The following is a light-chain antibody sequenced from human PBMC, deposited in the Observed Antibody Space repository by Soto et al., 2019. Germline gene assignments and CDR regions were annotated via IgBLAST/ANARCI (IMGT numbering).Light chain of an antibody. CDR3: QQYGSSPWT. V-gene: IGKV3-20*01. Sequence: IVLTQSPGSLSLSEGERATLSCRASQSVSNSCLAWYQHKPGRAPRLLIYGASNRATVFPDRFSGSGSGTDFTLTISRLEPEDFAVYYCQQYGSSPWTFGQGTKVDIK. J-gene: IGKJ1*01. CDR2: GAS. CDR1: QSVSNSC.